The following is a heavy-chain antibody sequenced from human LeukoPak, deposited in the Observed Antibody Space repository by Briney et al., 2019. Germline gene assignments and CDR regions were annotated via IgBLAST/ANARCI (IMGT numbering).Heavy chain of an antibody. D-gene: IGHD3-10*01. V-gene: IGHV3-23*01. CDR2: ISGSGGST. CDR1: GFTFSSYA. Sequence: GGSLRLSCAASGFTFSSYAMSGVRQAPGKGLEWVSAISGSGGSTYYADSVKGRFTISRDNSKNTLYLQMNSLRAEDTAVYYCAKGESRFGELSYYYYGMDVWGQGTTVTVSS. J-gene: IGHJ6*02. CDR3: AKGESRFGELSYYYYGMDV.